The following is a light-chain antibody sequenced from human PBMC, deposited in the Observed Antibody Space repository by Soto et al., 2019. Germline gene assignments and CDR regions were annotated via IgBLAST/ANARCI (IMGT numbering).Light chain of an antibody. CDR1: QSVGSN. CDR3: QQYNNWPPWT. CDR2: GAS. V-gene: IGKV3-15*01. J-gene: IGKJ1*01. Sequence: EIVMTQSPATLSVSPGERATLSCRAGQSVGSNLAWYQQKPGQAPRLLIYGASTRATGIPARFSGNGSVTEFTLTISSLQSEDFAVYYCQQYNNWPPWTFGQGTKVEIK.